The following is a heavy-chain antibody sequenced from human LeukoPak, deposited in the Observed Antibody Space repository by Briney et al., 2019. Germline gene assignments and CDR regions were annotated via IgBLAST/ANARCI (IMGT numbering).Heavy chain of an antibody. CDR1: GGSINNYY. Sequence: SETLSLTCTVSGGSINNYYWNWIRQPPGKGLEWIGYIYYSGTTKYNPSLESRVTISVFTSRNQFSLRLSSMTAADTAAYYCARETLYYYDSSGYYTDWGQGILVTVSS. D-gene: IGHD3-22*01. V-gene: IGHV4-59*01. CDR3: ARETLYYYDSSGYYTD. J-gene: IGHJ4*02. CDR2: IYYSGTT.